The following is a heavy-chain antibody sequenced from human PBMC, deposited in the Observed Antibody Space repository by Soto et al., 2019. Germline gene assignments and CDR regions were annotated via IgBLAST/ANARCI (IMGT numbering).Heavy chain of an antibody. CDR1: GGPISSGGYS. V-gene: IGHV4-30-2*01. CDR3: ARGVPAAKDRYYYYYYGMDV. CDR2: IYHSGST. D-gene: IGHD2-2*01. J-gene: IGHJ6*02. Sequence: PSETLSLTCAVSGGPISSGGYSWSWIRQPPGKGLEWIGYIYHSGSTYYNPSLKSRVTISVDRSKNQFSLKLSSVTAADTAVYYCARGVPAAKDRYYYYYYGMDVWGQGTTDNVSS.